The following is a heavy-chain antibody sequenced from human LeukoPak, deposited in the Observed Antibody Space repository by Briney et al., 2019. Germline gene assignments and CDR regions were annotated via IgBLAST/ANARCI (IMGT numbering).Heavy chain of an antibody. J-gene: IGHJ4*02. CDR1: GFTFSYYT. Sequence: PGGSLRLSCAASGFTFSYYTMHWVRQAPGKGLEWVAVISYDGSNEYYADSVKGRFTISRDNSKNTLYLQMNSLRVEDTAVYYCARVLNYYDSSGYYFSYWGRGTLVTVSS. V-gene: IGHV3-30-3*01. D-gene: IGHD3-22*01. CDR3: ARVLNYYDSSGYYFSY. CDR2: ISYDGSNE.